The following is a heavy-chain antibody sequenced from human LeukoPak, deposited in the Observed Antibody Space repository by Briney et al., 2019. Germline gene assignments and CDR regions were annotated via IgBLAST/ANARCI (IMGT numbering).Heavy chain of an antibody. D-gene: IGHD6-13*01. Sequence: PSETLSLTCTVSGGSISTYYWSWIRQPPGKGLEWIGYINYTGSTDYNPSPTSRVTISVDTSKNQFSLMLSSVTAADTALYYCARHYRAFIAALDCWGQAIMVTVSS. J-gene: IGHJ4*02. CDR1: GGSISTYY. CDR3: ARHYRAFIAALDC. V-gene: IGHV4-59*08. CDR2: INYTGST.